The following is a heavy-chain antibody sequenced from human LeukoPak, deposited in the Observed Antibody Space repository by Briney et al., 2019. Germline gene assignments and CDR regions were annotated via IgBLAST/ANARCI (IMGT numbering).Heavy chain of an antibody. CDR2: ISSSGSTI. V-gene: IGHV3-48*03. Sequence: GVSLRLSCAASGFTFSSYEMNWVRQAPGKGLEWVSYISSSGSTIYYADSVKGRFTISRDNAKNSLYLQMNSLRAEDTAVYYCARVGDGYNYHHFDYWGQGTLVTVSS. D-gene: IGHD5-24*01. CDR1: GFTFSSYE. CDR3: ARVGDGYNYHHFDY. J-gene: IGHJ4*02.